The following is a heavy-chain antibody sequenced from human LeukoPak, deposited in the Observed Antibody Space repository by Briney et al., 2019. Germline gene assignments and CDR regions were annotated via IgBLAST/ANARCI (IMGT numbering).Heavy chain of an antibody. CDR2: ISWDGGST. J-gene: IGHJ4*02. CDR1: GFTFDDYT. CDR3: AKDIATVTTPDY. V-gene: IGHV3-43*01. Sequence: GGSLRLSCAASGFTFDDYTMHWVRHAPGKGLEWVSPISWDGGSTYYADSVKGRFTISRDNSKNSLYLQMNSLRTEDTALYYCAKDIATVTTPDYWGQGTLVTVCS. D-gene: IGHD4-17*01.